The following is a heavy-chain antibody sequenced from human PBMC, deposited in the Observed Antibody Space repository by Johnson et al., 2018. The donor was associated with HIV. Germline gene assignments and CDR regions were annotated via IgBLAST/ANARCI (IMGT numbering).Heavy chain of an antibody. CDR3: ARDPGDSSGYGAFDI. CDR2: IGTKGDT. J-gene: IGHJ3*02. D-gene: IGHD3-22*01. V-gene: IGHV3-13*01. CDR1: GFSFSSYD. Sequence: VQLVESGGGLVQPGGSLRLSCTASGFSFSSYDMNWVRQGTGKALEWVSTIGTKGDTYYAGSVKGRFTISRDNAKNSLYLQMNSLRAEDTALYYCARDPGDSSGYGAFDIWGQGTMVTVSS.